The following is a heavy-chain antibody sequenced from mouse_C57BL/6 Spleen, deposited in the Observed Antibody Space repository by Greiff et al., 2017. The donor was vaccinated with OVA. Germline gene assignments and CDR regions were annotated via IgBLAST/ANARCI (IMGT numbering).Heavy chain of an antibody. V-gene: IGHV1-61*01. J-gene: IGHJ3*01. Sequence: VQLQQPGAELVRPGSSVKLSCKASGYTFTSYWMDWVKQRPGQGLEWIGNIYPSDSETHYNQKFKDKATLTVDKSSSTAYMQLSSLTSEDSAVYYCARMVQFAYWGQGTLVTVSA. CDR3: ARMVQFAY. CDR1: GYTFTSYW. D-gene: IGHD1-1*02. CDR2: IYPSDSET.